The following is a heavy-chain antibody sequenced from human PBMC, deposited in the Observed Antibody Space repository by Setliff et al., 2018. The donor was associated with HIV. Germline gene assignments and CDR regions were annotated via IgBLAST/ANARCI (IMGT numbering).Heavy chain of an antibody. D-gene: IGHD6-13*01. CDR1: GGIISSDSFF. Sequence: SETLSLTCTVSGGIISSDSFFWSWIRQPAGKGLGWIGHISATGSTNYNPSLKSRVTMSIDTSKSQFSLKLSSVTAADTAVYYCARGNNGYYYYYMDVWGKGTTVTVSS. J-gene: IGHJ6*03. V-gene: IGHV4-61*09. CDR2: ISATGST. CDR3: ARGNNGYYYYYMDV.